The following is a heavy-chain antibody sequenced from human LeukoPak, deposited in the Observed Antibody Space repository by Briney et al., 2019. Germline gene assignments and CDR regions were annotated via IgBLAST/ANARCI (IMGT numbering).Heavy chain of an antibody. CDR2: ISGSAGST. CDR1: GFTFSSYA. D-gene: IGHD2-15*01. J-gene: IGHJ4*02. CDR3: ARHEEAIVVVVVPTYFDY. Sequence: GGSLRLSCAASGFTFSSYAMSWVRQAPGKGLEWVSSISGSAGSTYYTDSVKGRFTISRDNSKNTLDLQMNSLRVEDTAVYYCARHEEAIVVVVVPTYFDYWGQGTLVTVSS. V-gene: IGHV3-23*01.